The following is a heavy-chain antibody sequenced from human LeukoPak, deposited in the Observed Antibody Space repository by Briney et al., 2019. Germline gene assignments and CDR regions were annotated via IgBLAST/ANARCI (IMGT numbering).Heavy chain of an antibody. Sequence: ASVKVSCKASGYTFTGYYMHWVRQAPGQGLEWMGWINPNSGGTNYAQKFQGRVTMTRDTSISTAYMELSRLGSDDTAVYYCARGSSAAGAFLFDYWGQGTLVTVSS. CDR3: ARGSSAAGAFLFDY. CDR1: GYTFTGYY. CDR2: INPNSGGT. V-gene: IGHV1-2*02. J-gene: IGHJ4*02. D-gene: IGHD6-13*01.